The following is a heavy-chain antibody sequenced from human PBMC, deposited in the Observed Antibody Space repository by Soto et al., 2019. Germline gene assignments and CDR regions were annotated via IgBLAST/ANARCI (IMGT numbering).Heavy chain of an antibody. Sequence: PSETLSLTCTVSGGSISSSSYYWGWIRQPPGKGLEWIGSIYYSGSTYYNPSLKSRVTISVDTSKNQFSLKLSSVTAADTAVYYCGIVLVPAAMPGYYYYYGMDVWGQGTTVT. CDR1: GGSISSSSYY. V-gene: IGHV4-39*01. D-gene: IGHD2-2*01. J-gene: IGHJ6*02. CDR3: GIVLVPAAMPGYYYYYGMDV. CDR2: IYYSGST.